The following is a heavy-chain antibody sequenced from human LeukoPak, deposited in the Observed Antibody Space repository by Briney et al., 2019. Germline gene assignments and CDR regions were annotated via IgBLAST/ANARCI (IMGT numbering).Heavy chain of an antibody. CDR2: IHSGGST. J-gene: IGHJ6*02. D-gene: IGHD4-11*01. Sequence: GGSLRLSCAASGFTVSSNYMSWVRQAPGKGLEWVSVIHSGGSTYYADSVKGRFTISRDNSKNTLYLQMNSLRAEDTAVYYCARETTVTGYYYYGMDVWGQGTTVTVSS. V-gene: IGHV3-53*01. CDR1: GFTVSSNY. CDR3: ARETTVTGYYYYGMDV.